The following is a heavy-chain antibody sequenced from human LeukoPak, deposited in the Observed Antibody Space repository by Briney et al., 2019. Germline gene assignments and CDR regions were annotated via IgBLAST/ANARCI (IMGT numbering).Heavy chain of an antibody. CDR2: IIPRFGTP. CDR3: ARPPLGYYYYYLDV. CDR1: ENSFSRSA. J-gene: IGHJ6*03. V-gene: IGHV1-69*13. D-gene: IGHD3-16*01. Sequence: SVKVSCKSSENSFSRSAITWVRQAPGQGLEWMGGIIPRFGTPSYSQKFQGRLTITADESTATAYMELSSLTSEDTAVYFCARPPLGYYYYYLDVWRKGTTVTISS.